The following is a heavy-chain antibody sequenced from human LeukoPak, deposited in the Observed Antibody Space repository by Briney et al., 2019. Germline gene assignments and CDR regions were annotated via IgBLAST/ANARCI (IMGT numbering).Heavy chain of an antibody. J-gene: IGHJ4*02. CDR3: AKRGTVTTFGHCDY. CDR1: GFTFSNYA. Sequence: GGSLRLSCAASGFTFSNYAMSWVRQAPGKGLEWVSTISDSGGSTYYADSMKGRFTISRDNSKNTLYLQMNSLRAEDTAIYHCAKRGTVTTFGHCDYWGQGTLVTVSS. CDR2: ISDSGGST. D-gene: IGHD4-17*01. V-gene: IGHV3-23*01.